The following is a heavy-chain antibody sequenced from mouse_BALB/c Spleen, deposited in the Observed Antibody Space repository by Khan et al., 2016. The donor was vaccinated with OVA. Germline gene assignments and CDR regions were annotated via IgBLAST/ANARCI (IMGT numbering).Heavy chain of an antibody. CDR2: IDPYNGGS. CDR3: ALIYSYGSGFDY. CDR1: GYSFTDYN. D-gene: IGHD1-1*01. V-gene: IGHV1S135*01. Sequence: VRLQQSGPELVKPGASVKVSCKASGYSFTDYNMFWVKQSHGKSLEWIGYIDPYNGGSNYNQNFKGKATLTVDKSSSTAFMHLNSLTSEDSAVYYCALIYSYGSGFDYWGQGTTLTVSS. J-gene: IGHJ2*01.